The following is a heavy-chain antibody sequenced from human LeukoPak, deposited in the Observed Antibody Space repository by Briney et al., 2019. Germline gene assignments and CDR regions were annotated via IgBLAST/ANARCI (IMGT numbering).Heavy chain of an antibody. CDR1: GYTFTGYY. D-gene: IGHD2-2*01. Sequence: GASVKVSCKASGYTFTGYYMHWVRQAPGQGLKWMGWINPNSGGTNYAQKFQGRVTMTRDTSISTAYMELSRLRSDDTAVYYCARVRRDIVVVPAARGDAFDIWGQGTMVTVSS. J-gene: IGHJ3*02. V-gene: IGHV1-2*02. CDR3: ARVRRDIVVVPAARGDAFDI. CDR2: INPNSGGT.